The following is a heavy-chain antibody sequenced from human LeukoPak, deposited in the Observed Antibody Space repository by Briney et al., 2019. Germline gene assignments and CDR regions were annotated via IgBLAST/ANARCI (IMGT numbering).Heavy chain of an antibody. Sequence: PGGSLRLSCVAFGFTFSGYWMSWVRQAPGKGLEWVANIKQDGSEKYCVDSVKGRFTISRDNAKNSLYLQMNSLRAEDTAVYFCARDVLEGTNNDFWSGPLGWFDPWGQGTLVIVSS. J-gene: IGHJ5*02. D-gene: IGHD3-3*01. CDR3: ARDVLEGTNNDFWSGPLGWFDP. CDR2: IKQDGSEK. V-gene: IGHV3-7*01. CDR1: GFTFSGYW.